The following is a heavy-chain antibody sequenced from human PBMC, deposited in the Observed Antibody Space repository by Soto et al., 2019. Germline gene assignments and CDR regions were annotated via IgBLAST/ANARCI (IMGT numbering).Heavy chain of an antibody. CDR1: GFTFSSFA. CDR2: ISGSGGST. J-gene: IGHJ4*02. Sequence: EVQLLESGGGLVQPGGSLRLSCAASGFTFSSFARGGVRQAPGKGLGWVSAISGSGGSTYYADSVKGRFTISRDNSKNTLYLQMNSLRAEDTAVYYCAKGVLMVYATNFDYWGQGTLVTVSS. CDR3: AKGVLMVYATNFDY. V-gene: IGHV3-23*01. D-gene: IGHD2-8*01.